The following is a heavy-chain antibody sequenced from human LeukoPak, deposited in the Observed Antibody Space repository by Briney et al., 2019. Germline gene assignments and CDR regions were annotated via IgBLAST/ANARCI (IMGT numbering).Heavy chain of an antibody. Sequence: PSETLSLTCAVYGGSFSGYYWSWIRQPPGKGLEWIGEINHSGSTNYNPSLKSRVTISVDTSKNQFSLKLSSVTAADTAVYYCARHGYDFWSGYYFLPGYYFDYWGQGTLVTVSS. D-gene: IGHD3-3*01. CDR2: INHSGST. CDR1: GGSFSGYY. V-gene: IGHV4-34*01. J-gene: IGHJ4*02. CDR3: ARHGYDFWSGYYFLPGYYFDY.